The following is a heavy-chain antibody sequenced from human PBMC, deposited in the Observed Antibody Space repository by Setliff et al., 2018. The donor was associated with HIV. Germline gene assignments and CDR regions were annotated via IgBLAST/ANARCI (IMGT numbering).Heavy chain of an antibody. CDR1: GGSFSDYY. J-gene: IGHJ4*02. V-gene: IGHV4-34*01. CDR3: ARVASVIELQGGDYFDS. CDR2: VNHSGST. D-gene: IGHD1-7*01. Sequence: SSETLSLTCAVYGGSFSDYYWSWIRQPPGKGLEWIGEVNHSGSTNYNPSLKSRVTISVDTSRNQFSLKLSSVTGADTAVYYCARVASVIELQGGDYFDSWGQGLLVTVSS.